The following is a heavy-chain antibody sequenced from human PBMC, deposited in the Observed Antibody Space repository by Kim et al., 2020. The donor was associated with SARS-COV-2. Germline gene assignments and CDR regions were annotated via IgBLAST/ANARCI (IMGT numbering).Heavy chain of an antibody. V-gene: IGHV4-59*13. CDR1: GGSISSYY. Sequence: SETLSLTFTVSGGSISSYYWSWIRQPPGKGLEWIGYIYYSGSTNYNPSLKSRVTISVDTSKNQFSLKLSSVTAADTAVYYCARDRGSGWYGDWFDPWGQGTLVTVSS. CDR3: ARDRGSGWYGDWFDP. J-gene: IGHJ5*02. CDR2: IYYSGST. D-gene: IGHD6-19*01.